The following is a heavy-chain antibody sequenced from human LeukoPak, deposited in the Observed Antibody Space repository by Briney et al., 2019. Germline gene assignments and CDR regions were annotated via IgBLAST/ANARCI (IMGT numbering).Heavy chain of an antibody. CDR1: GFTFSSYW. Sequence: PGGSLRLSCAASGFTFSSYWMSWVRQAPGKGLEWVANIKQDGSEKYYVDSVKGRFTISRDNAKNSLYLQMNSLRAEDTAVYYCARDSDYDSSGYQLHSGQGTLVTVSS. V-gene: IGHV3-7*01. D-gene: IGHD3-22*01. CDR2: IKQDGSEK. CDR3: ARDSDYDSSGYQLH. J-gene: IGHJ4*02.